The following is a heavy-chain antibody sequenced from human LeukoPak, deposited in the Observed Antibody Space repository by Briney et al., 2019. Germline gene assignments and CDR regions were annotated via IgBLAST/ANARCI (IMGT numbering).Heavy chain of an antibody. V-gene: IGHV3-30*03. CDR1: GFTFSSYG. J-gene: IGHJ4*02. Sequence: GGSLRLSCAASGFTFSSYGMHWVRQAPGKGLEWVAVISYDGSNKYYADSVKGRFTISRENSKNTLHLQMNSLRAEDTAVYYCARADRDGNKRFLDWGQGTLVTVSS. D-gene: IGHD5-24*01. CDR2: ISYDGSNK. CDR3: ARADRDGNKRFLD.